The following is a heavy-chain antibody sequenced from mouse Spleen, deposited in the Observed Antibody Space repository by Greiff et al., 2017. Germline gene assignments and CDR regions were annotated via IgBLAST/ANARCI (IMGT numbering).Heavy chain of an antibody. Sequence: VQLQQSGTVLARPGASVKMSCKTSGYTFTSYWMHWVKQRPGQGLEWIGAIYPGNSDTSYNQKFKGKAKLTAVTSASTAYMELSSLTNEDSAVYYCTRKLGLRYYFDYWGQGTTLTVSS. CDR3: TRKLGLRYYFDY. CDR1: GYTFTSYW. CDR2: IYPGNSDT. V-gene: IGHV1-5*01. J-gene: IGHJ2*01. D-gene: IGHD3-1*01.